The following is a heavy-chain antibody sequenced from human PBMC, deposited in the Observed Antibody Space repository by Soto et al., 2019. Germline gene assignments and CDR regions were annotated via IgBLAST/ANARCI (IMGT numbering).Heavy chain of an antibody. Sequence: GGPLSPSCAASGLTFSSYSMTWVRQAPGKGLEWVSSISSSSSYIYYADSVKGRFTISRDNAKNSLYLQMNSLRAEDTAVYYCAIPLGGYCSGGSCYSLAFDIWGQGTMVTVSS. D-gene: IGHD2-15*01. CDR2: ISSSSSYI. J-gene: IGHJ3*02. CDR1: GLTFSSYS. CDR3: AIPLGGYCSGGSCYSLAFDI. V-gene: IGHV3-21*01.